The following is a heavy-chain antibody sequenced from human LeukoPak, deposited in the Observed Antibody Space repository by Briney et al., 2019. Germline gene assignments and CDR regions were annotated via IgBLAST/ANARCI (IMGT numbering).Heavy chain of an antibody. V-gene: IGHV3-21*01. CDR3: ARDREDYGDYAPPGI. CDR1: GFTFSSYS. D-gene: IGHD4-17*01. CDR2: ISSSSSYI. Sequence: GGSLRLSCAASGFTFSSYSMNWVRQAPGKGLEWVSSISSSSSYIYYADSVEGRFTISRDNAKNSLYLQMNSLRAEDTAVYYCARDREDYGDYAPPGIWGQGTLVTVSS. J-gene: IGHJ4*02.